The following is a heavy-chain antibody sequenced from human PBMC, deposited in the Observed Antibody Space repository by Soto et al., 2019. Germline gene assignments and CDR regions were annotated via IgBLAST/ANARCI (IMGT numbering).Heavy chain of an antibody. D-gene: IGHD6-13*01. CDR3: ARCTSPVSSWYIFDY. Sequence: PGGSLRLSCAASGFTVISNYMSWVLQAPGKGLEWVSVIYSGGSTYYADSVKGRFTISRDNSKNTLYLQMNSLRAEDTAVYYCARCTSPVSSWYIFDYWGQGTLVTVSS. J-gene: IGHJ4*02. V-gene: IGHV3-53*01. CDR2: IYSGGST. CDR1: GFTVISNY.